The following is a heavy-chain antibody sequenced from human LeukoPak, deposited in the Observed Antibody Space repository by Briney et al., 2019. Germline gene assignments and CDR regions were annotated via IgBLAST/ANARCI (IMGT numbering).Heavy chain of an antibody. D-gene: IGHD3-16*02. CDR2: SNPSGGST. J-gene: IGHJ3*02. Sequence: GASVKVSCKASVYTFTSYYMHWVRQAPGQGLEWMGISNPSGGSTSYAQKFQGRVTMTRDTSTSTVYMELSSLRSEDTAVYYCAKGLRLGELSYDAFDIWGQGTMVTVSS. CDR1: VYTFTSYY. CDR3: AKGLRLGELSYDAFDI. V-gene: IGHV1-46*01.